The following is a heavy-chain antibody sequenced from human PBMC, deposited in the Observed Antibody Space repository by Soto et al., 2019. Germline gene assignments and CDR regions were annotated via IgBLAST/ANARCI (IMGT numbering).Heavy chain of an antibody. V-gene: IGHV3-33*01. CDR1: GFTFSSYG. D-gene: IGHD6-6*01. J-gene: IGHJ4*02. Sequence: QVQLVESGGGVVQPGRSLRLSCAASGFTFSSYGMHWVRKAPGKGLEWVAVIWYDGSNKYYADYVKGRFTISRDNTKNTLYLQMNSLRAEDTAVYYCAREFFRYSSSRGLDYWGQGTLVTVSS. CDR3: AREFFRYSSSRGLDY. CDR2: IWYDGSNK.